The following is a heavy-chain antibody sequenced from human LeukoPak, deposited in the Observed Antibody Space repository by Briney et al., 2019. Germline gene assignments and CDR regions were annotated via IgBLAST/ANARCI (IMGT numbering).Heavy chain of an antibody. CDR1: GYTFTTYY. CDR2: INPSSGAT. Sequence: ASVKVSCTASGYTFTTYYMHWVRQAPGQGLEWMGIINPSSGATGYAQRYQGRVTVTRDTSTSTVYMELSSLTSEDTAVYYCARGLDIVVAESAKNWFDPWGQGTLVSVSS. CDR3: ARGLDIVVAESAKNWFDP. D-gene: IGHD2-15*01. V-gene: IGHV1-46*01. J-gene: IGHJ5*02.